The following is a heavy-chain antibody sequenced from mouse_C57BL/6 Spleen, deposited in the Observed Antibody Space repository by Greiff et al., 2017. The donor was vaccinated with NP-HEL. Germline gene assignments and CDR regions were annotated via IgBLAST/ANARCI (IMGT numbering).Heavy chain of an antibody. D-gene: IGHD2-4*01. Sequence: QVQLQQSGAELVKPGASVKISCKASGYAFSSYWMNWVKQRPGKGLEWIGQIYPGDGDTNYNGKFKGKATLTADKSSSTAYMQLSSLTSEDSAVYFCARDYDYDLPMDYWGQGTSVTVSS. CDR2: IYPGDGDT. J-gene: IGHJ4*01. CDR1: GYAFSSYW. CDR3: ARDYDYDLPMDY. V-gene: IGHV1-80*01.